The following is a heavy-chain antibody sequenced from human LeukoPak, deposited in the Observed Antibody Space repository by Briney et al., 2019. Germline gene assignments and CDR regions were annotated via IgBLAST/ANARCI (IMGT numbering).Heavy chain of an antibody. J-gene: IGHJ4*02. Sequence: PGGSLRLSCAASGFTFSDSAMGWVRHAPGKGLYWVAAISGSGGSTYYADSVKGRFTISRDNSKNTVNLQMNSLGADDTAVYYCAKDLPDSGYDGYFDYWGQGTLVTVSS. CDR3: AKDLPDSGYDGYFDY. D-gene: IGHD5-12*01. V-gene: IGHV3-23*01. CDR1: GFTFSDSA. CDR2: ISGSGGST.